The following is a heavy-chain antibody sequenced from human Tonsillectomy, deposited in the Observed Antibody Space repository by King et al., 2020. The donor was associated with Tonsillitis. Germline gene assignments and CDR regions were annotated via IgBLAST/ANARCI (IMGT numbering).Heavy chain of an antibody. CDR3: ARDPFRSGYNYGYFHFYYGMDV. Sequence: VQLVESGGGVVQPGKSLRLSCAASGFIFSTYAMHWVRQAPGKGLEWVTAISYDGNYEYYADSVKGRFTISRDNSKNTLYLQMNSLRAEDTAVYYCARDPFRSGYNYGYFHFYYGMDVWGQGTTVTVSS. V-gene: IGHV3-30*04. D-gene: IGHD5-18*01. J-gene: IGHJ6*02. CDR1: GFIFSTYA. CDR2: ISYDGNYE.